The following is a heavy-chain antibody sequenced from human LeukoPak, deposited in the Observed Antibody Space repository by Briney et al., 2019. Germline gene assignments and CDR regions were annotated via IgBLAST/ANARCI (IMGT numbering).Heavy chain of an antibody. CDR3: ARDLEGRQLWSAPYNWFDP. CDR2: IYTSGST. CDR1: GGSISSYY. D-gene: IGHD5-18*01. J-gene: IGHJ5*02. Sequence: SETLSLTCTVSGGSISSYYWSWIRQPVGKGLEWIGRIYTSGSTNYNPSLKSRVTMSVDTSKNQFSLKLSSVTAADTAVYYCARDLEGRQLWSAPYNWFDPWGQGTLVTVSS. V-gene: IGHV4-4*07.